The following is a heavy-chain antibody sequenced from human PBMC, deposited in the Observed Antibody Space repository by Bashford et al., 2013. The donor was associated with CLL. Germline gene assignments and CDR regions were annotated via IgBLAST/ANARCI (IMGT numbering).Heavy chain of an antibody. J-gene: IGHJ6*02. CDR3: GRSTNDYFYKSGMDV. CDR2: IDWDDDK. D-gene: IGHD2-8*01. V-gene: IGHV2-70*11. CDR1: GFSLNTRKMS. Sequence: SGPTLVKPTQTLTLTCTFSGFSLNTRKMSVSWIRQPPGKALEWLARIDWDDDKYYITSLETRLTISKDTSRNQVVLTMTNMDPVDTATYFCGRSTNDYFYKSGMDVWGQGDHGHRLL.